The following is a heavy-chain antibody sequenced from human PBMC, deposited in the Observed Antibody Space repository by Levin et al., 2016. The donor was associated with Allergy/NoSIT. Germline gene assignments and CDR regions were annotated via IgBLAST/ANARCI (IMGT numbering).Heavy chain of an antibody. Sequence: PGKGLQWIANIFYSGNTNYNPSLTSRVTISLDTSKNYFSLTLSSVTAADTAVYYCARDGLTGTGGMDVWGQGTTVTVSS. J-gene: IGHJ6*02. CDR3: ARDGLTGTGGMDV. V-gene: IGHV4-59*13. D-gene: IGHD1-20*01. CDR2: IFYSGNT.